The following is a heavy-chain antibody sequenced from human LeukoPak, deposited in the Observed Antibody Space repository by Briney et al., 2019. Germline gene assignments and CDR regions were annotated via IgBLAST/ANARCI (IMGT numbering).Heavy chain of an antibody. D-gene: IGHD1-26*01. J-gene: IGHJ4*02. CDR3: ARGGQLPRTHTDY. CDR2: INHSGST. V-gene: IGHV4-34*01. CDR1: GGSFSGYY. Sequence: PSETLSLTCAVYGGSFSGYYWSWIRQPPGKGLEWIGEINHSGSTNYNPSLKSRVTISVDTSKNQFSLKLSSATAADTAVYYCARGGQLPRTHTDYWGQGTLVTVSS.